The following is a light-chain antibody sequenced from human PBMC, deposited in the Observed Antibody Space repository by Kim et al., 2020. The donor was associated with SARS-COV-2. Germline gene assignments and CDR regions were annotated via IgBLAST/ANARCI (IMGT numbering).Light chain of an antibody. J-gene: IGKJ2*01. CDR1: QTLSTNY. V-gene: IGKV3-20*01. Sequence: PGERATLSCRASQTLSTNYLAWYQQKPGQAPRLLIYGVSTRATGIPDRFSGSGSGTDFTLTISRLEPEDFAVYYCQQYASSLVYTFGQGTKLEI. CDR2: GVS. CDR3: QQYASSLVYT.